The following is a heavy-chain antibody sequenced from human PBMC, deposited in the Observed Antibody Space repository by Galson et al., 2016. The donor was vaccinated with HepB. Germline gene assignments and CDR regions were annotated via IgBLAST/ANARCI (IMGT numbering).Heavy chain of an antibody. D-gene: IGHD6-13*01. CDR2: IRKKVNGYTT. CDR3: ARVSQQFYLDY. V-gene: IGHV3-72*01. J-gene: IGHJ4*02. CDR1: GFTFSDHY. Sequence: SLRLSCAASGFTFSDHYMDWVRQAPGKGLEWVGRIRKKVNGYTTEYAPSVKGRFTNSRDDTKNSLYLQMSSLKTEDTAVFYCARVSQQFYLDYWGLGTRVTVSS.